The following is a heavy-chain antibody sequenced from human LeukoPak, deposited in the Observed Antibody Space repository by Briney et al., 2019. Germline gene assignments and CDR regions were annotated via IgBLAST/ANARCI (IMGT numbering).Heavy chain of an antibody. Sequence: SETLSLTCTVSGGSTTSSSFYWGWIRQPPGKGLEWIGSVYYSGSTYYNASLKSRVTISVDTSKSQSSLKLSSVTAADTAVYYCARCYCSGGHCYHFDYWGQGTLVTVSS. CDR1: GGSTTSSSFY. CDR2: VYYSGST. J-gene: IGHJ4*02. D-gene: IGHD2-15*01. V-gene: IGHV4-39*07. CDR3: ARCYCSGGHCYHFDY.